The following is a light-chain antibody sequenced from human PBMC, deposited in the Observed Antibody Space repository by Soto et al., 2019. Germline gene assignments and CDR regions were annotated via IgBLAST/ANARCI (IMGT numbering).Light chain of an antibody. CDR3: QHFSNWPPP. V-gene: IGKV3-15*01. J-gene: IGKJ3*01. Sequence: EMVMTQSPATLSVSPGERVTLSCRASESVHRNLAWYQQKPGQGPSLLSYYASTRATGVPDRFTGSGSGTEFTLTISSLQSEDFGVYHCQHFSNWPPPFGPGTKVEIK. CDR1: ESVHRN. CDR2: YAS.